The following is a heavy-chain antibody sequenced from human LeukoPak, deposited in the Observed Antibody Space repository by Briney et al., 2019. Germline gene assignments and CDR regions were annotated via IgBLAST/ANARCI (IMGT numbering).Heavy chain of an antibody. V-gene: IGHV3-74*01. CDR3: ARDEYGDYVFDY. CDR2: INSDGTTT. CDR1: GFTFGNYW. J-gene: IGHJ4*02. Sequence: GGSLRLSCVGSGFTFGNYWMHWVRQAPGKGLVWVSRINSDGTTTGYADIVQGRFTISRDNAKNTLNLQMNSLTGEDTGVYYCARDEYGDYVFDYWGQGSLVSVSS. D-gene: IGHD4-17*01.